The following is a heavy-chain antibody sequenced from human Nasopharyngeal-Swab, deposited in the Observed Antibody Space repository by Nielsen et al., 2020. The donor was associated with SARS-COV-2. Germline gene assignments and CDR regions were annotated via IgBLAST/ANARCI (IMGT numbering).Heavy chain of an antibody. V-gene: IGHV4-31*03. Sequence: SETLSLTCTVSGGSISSGGYYWSWIRKHPGKGLEWIGYIYYSGSTYYNPSLKSRVTISVDTSKNQFSLKLSSVTAADTAVYYCARLLGGFYYGSGSYSPFDWFDPWGQGTLVTVSS. D-gene: IGHD3-10*01. J-gene: IGHJ5*02. CDR3: ARLLGGFYYGSGSYSPFDWFDP. CDR1: GGSISSGGYY. CDR2: IYYSGST.